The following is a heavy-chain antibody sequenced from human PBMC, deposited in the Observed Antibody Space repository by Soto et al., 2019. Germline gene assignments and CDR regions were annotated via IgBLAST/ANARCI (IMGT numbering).Heavy chain of an antibody. CDR2: IWSDGNNK. J-gene: IGHJ4*02. CDR3: ARVFDTYYFDS. V-gene: IGHV3-33*01. CDR1: GFTFSSYG. D-gene: IGHD3-9*01. Sequence: GGSLRLSCAASGFTFSSYGMHWVRQAPGKGLEWVAVIWSDGNNKYYADSVKGRFTISRDDSKKTLYLQMNSLRAEDTAVYYCARVFDTYYFDSWGQGNMVTVSS.